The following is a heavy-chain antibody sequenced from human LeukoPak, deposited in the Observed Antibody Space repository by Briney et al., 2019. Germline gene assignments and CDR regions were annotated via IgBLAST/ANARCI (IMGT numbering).Heavy chain of an antibody. CDR1: GFTFSSYG. J-gene: IGHJ2*01. CDR2: ISYDGTNK. Sequence: GGSLRLSCAVSGFTFSSYGMHWVRQAPGKGLEWMAVISYDGTNKYYADSVKGRFTISRDNSKNTLYLQMNSLRAEDTAVYYCARAVTTGYFDLWGRGTLVTVSS. D-gene: IGHD4-11*01. V-gene: IGHV3-30*03. CDR3: ARAVTTGYFDL.